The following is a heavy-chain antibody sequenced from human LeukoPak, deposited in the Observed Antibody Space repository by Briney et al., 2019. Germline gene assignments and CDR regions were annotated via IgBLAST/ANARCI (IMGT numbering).Heavy chain of an antibody. CDR1: GYSISSGYY. CDR2: ISHSGST. J-gene: IGHJ4*02. V-gene: IGHV4-38-2*02. CDR3: ASSRVGSGYYVFDY. Sequence: PSETLSLTCTVSGYSISSGYYWGWIRQPPGKGLEWIGSISHSGSTYYKPSLKSRVTISVDTSKNQFSLKLSSVTAADTAVYYCASSRVGSGYYVFDYWGQGTLVTVSS. D-gene: IGHD3-22*01.